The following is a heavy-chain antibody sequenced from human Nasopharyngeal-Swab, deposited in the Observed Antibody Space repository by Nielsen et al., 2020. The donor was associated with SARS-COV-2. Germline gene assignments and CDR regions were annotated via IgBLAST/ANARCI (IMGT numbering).Heavy chain of an antibody. CDR2: VVPEDGEP. CDR1: GYTLTVLP. J-gene: IGHJ3*02. Sequence: ASVKVSCKVSGYTLTVLPIHWVRQAPGKGLEWMGTVVPEDGEPIYAQNFQGRVTMTEDTSTYTAYLELSSLRSEDTAVYYCASEGSGVFGVVIYALDIWVPGTLVTVPS. V-gene: IGHV1-24*01. D-gene: IGHD3-3*01. CDR3: ASEGSGVFGVVIYALDI.